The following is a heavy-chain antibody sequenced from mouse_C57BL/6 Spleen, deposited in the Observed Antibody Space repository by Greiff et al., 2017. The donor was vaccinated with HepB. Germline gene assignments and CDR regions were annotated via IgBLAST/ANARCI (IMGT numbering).Heavy chain of an antibody. Sequence: QVQLQQPGAELVKPGASVKMSCKASGYTFTSYWITWVKQRPGQGLEWIGDIYPGSGSTNYNEKFKSKATLTVDTSSSTAYMQLSSLTSEDSAVYYCARDDYGIEVSWFAYWGQGTLVTVSA. CDR1: GYTFTSYW. D-gene: IGHD2-4*01. CDR3: ARDDYGIEVSWFAY. J-gene: IGHJ3*01. CDR2: IYPGSGST. V-gene: IGHV1-55*01.